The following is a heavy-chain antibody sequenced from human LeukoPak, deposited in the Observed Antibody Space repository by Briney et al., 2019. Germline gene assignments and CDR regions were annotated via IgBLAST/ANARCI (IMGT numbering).Heavy chain of an antibody. CDR3: AKDDDWGRYKH. J-gene: IGHJ1*01. CDR2: IYSGGST. D-gene: IGHD3-16*01. CDR1: GFTVSSNY. Sequence: GGSLRLSCAASGFTVSSNYMSWVGQAPGKGLEWVSIIYSGGSTFYADSVKGRFTISRDNSKNTQSLQMNSLRAEDTAVYYCAKDDDWGRYKHWGQGTLVTVSS. V-gene: IGHV3-53*01.